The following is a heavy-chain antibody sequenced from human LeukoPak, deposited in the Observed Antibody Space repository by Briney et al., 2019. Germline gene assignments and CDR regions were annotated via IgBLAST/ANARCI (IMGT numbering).Heavy chain of an antibody. D-gene: IGHD5-18*01. CDR3: AKGRGGDYSYGSYYFDY. J-gene: IGHJ4*02. CDR2: IHSGGST. Sequence: PGGSLRLSCAVSGFTVSSNYMSWVRQAPGKGLEWVSVIHSGGSTYYADSVTGRFTVSRDNSKNTVSLQMNSLRVGDTAVYYCAKGRGGDYSYGSYYFDYWGQGTLVTVSS. V-gene: IGHV3-66*01. CDR1: GFTVSSNY.